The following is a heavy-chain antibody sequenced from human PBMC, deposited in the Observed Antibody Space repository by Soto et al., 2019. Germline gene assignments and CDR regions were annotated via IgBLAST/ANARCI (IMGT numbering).Heavy chain of an antibody. CDR1: GYSFTSYW. D-gene: IGHD4-17*01. Sequence: PGESLKISCKGSGYSFTSYWISWVRQMPGKGLEWMGRIDPSDSYTNYSPSFQGHVTISADKSISTAYLQWSSLKASDTAMYYCARQHPYGDYVGRMDVWSQGTTVTVSS. CDR3: ARQHPYGDYVGRMDV. CDR2: IDPSDSYT. J-gene: IGHJ6*02. V-gene: IGHV5-10-1*01.